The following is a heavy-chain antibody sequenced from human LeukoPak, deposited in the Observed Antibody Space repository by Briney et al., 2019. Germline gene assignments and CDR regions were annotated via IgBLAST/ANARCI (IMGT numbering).Heavy chain of an antibody. D-gene: IGHD6-13*01. V-gene: IGHV3-23*01. CDR3: AKETRYSSTIGY. J-gene: IGHJ4*02. Sequence: GGSLRLSCAASGVTFSSCAMSWVRQAPGKGLEWVSAISGSGGSTYYADSVKGRFTISRDNSKNTLYLQMNSLRAEDTAVYYCAKETRYSSTIGYWGQGTLVTVSS. CDR1: GVTFSSCA. CDR2: ISGSGGST.